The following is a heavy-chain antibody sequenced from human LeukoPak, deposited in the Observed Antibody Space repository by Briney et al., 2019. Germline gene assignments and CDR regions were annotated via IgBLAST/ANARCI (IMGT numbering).Heavy chain of an antibody. V-gene: IGHV3-73*01. Sequence: GGSLKLSCAASGFTFSGSAMHWVRQASGKGLEWVGRIRSKANSYATAYAASVKGRFTISRDDSKNTAYLQMDSLRAEDTAVYYCAKDLGYDYVWGEGNLYDYWGQGTLVTVSS. D-gene: IGHD3-16*01. J-gene: IGHJ4*02. CDR2: IRSKANSYAT. CDR1: GFTFSGSA. CDR3: AKDLGYDYVWGEGNLYDY.